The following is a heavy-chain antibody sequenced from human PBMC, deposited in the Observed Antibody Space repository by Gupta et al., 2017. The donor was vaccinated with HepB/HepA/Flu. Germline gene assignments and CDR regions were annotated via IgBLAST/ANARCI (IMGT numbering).Heavy chain of an antibody. Sequence: EVQLLESGGGLEQPGGSLRLFCAASGFTFNSYTMSWVRQAPGEGLEWVSSIRGNGEGTYDADSVKGRFTISRDNSKNMLFLQIKSLRAEDTAIYYCAKGSSIYSFHFDNWGQGTLVTVSS. CDR2: IRGNGEGT. CDR1: GFTFNSYT. V-gene: IGHV3-23*01. CDR3: AKGSSIYSFHFDN. J-gene: IGHJ4*02. D-gene: IGHD2/OR15-2a*01.